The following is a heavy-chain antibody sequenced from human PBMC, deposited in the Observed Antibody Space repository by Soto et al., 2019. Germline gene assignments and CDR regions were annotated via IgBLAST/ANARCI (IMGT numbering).Heavy chain of an antibody. CDR2: IYYSGSN. Sequence: QLQLQESGPGLVKPSETLSLTCTVSGGSISSSSYYWGWIRQPPGKGLEWIGSIYYSGSNYYNPSRKSRVTIYVDTSKNQFSLKLSSVTAADTAVYYCARQSLGYCSSTSCYASDYWGQGTLVTVSS. J-gene: IGHJ4*02. D-gene: IGHD2-2*01. V-gene: IGHV4-39*01. CDR3: ARQSLGYCSSTSCYASDY. CDR1: GGSISSSSYY.